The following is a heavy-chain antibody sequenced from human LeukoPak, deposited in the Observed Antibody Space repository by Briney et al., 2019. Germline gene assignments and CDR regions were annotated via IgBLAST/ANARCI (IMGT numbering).Heavy chain of an antibody. V-gene: IGHV3-30*18. CDR2: TSYDGSNK. D-gene: IGHD4-23*01. CDR1: GFTFSSYG. Sequence: GGSLRLSCAASGFTFSSYGMHWVRQAPGKGLEWVAVTSYDGSNKYYADSVKGRFTISRDNSKNTLYLQMNSLRAEDTAVYYCAKDFYGGNSGGLDAFDIWGQGTMVTVSS. J-gene: IGHJ3*02. CDR3: AKDFYGGNSGGLDAFDI.